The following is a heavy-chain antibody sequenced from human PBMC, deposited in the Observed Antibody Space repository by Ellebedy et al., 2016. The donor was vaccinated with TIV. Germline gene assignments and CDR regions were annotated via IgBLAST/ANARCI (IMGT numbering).Heavy chain of an antibody. CDR2: IYPGDSDT. J-gene: IGHJ6*03. CDR1: GYSFTSYW. V-gene: IGHV5-51*01. D-gene: IGHD6-6*01. Sequence: GESLKISXKGSGYSFTSYWIGWVRQMPGKGLEWMGIIYPGDSDTRYSPSFQGQVTISADKSISTAYLQWSSLKASDTAMYYCARHSWYSSSGENYYYYYMDVWGKGTTVTVSS. CDR3: ARHSWYSSSGENYYYYYMDV.